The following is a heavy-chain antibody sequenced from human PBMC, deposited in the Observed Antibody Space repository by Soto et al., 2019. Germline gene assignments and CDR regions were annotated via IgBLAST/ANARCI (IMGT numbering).Heavy chain of an antibody. CDR2: IYHSGST. CDR1: GGSIIRGGYS. J-gene: IGHJ4*02. Sequence: PSEALSLTSAVSGGSIIRGGYSWIWIRQPPGKGLECIGYIYHSGSTYYNPSLKSRVTISVDRSKNQLSLKLSSVTAADTAVYYCARGTTTVTTFDYWGQGTLVTVSS. CDR3: ARGTTTVTTFDY. D-gene: IGHD4-17*01. V-gene: IGHV4-30-2*01.